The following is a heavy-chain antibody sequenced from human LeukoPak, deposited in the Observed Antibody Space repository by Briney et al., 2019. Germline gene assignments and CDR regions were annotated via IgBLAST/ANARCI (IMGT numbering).Heavy chain of an antibody. CDR2: MNPNSGNA. CDR1: GCTFTSYD. CDR3: ARGRAHDYGGSDYNYFMDV. Sequence: ASVKVSCKASGCTFTSYDISWVRQATGQGLEWMGWMNPNSGNAGYAQKFQGRVTITRNDSISTAYMELSSMRSEDTAVYYCARGRAHDYGGSDYNYFMDVWGTETPVTVS. D-gene: IGHD4-23*01. J-gene: IGHJ6*03. V-gene: IGHV1-8*03.